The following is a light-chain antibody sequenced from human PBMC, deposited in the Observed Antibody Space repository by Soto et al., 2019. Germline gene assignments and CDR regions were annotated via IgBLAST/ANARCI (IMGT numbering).Light chain of an antibody. CDR3: QQYNNWPPIT. CDR1: QSIASN. CDR2: SAS. Sequence: DIVLTRSPCTLSLSPGERATLYCRASQSIASNLACYQQKPGQAPRVLIYSASTRATGIPARFSGSGSGTEFTLTISSLQSEDFAVYYCQQYNNWPPITFGQGTRLEI. J-gene: IGKJ5*01. V-gene: IGKV3-15*01.